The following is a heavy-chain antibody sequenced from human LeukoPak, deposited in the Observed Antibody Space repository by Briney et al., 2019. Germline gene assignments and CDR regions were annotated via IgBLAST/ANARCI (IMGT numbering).Heavy chain of an antibody. D-gene: IGHD3-22*01. CDR2: IVVGSGNT. CDR3: AADYYDSSGYESYFDL. CDR1: GFTFTSSA. V-gene: IGHV1-58*01. Sequence: GASVKVSCKASGFTFTSSAVQWVRQARGQRLEWIGWIVVGSGNTNYAQKFQERVTITRDMSTSTAYMELSSLRSEDTAVYYCAADYYDSSGYESYFDLWGRGTLVTVSS. J-gene: IGHJ2*01.